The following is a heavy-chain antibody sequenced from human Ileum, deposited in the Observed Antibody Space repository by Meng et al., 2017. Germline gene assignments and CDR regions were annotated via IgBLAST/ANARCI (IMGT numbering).Heavy chain of an antibody. D-gene: IGHD2-21*01. V-gene: IGHV4-4*02. CDR2: FHPGSGA. Sequence: QRPGSGPGLVKPSGTLSPTCAVSGGSISSGTWWSWVRQPPGKGLQWIGEFHPGSGATYNPSLKARVTISVDTSMQQFSLQLTSVTAADTAVYYCAKNGAYCLESWGQGTLVTVSS. CDR1: GGSISSGTW. CDR3: AKNGAYCLES. J-gene: IGHJ4*02.